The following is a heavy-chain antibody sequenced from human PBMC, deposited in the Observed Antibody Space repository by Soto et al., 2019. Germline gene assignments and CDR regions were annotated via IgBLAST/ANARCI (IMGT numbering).Heavy chain of an antibody. J-gene: IGHJ6*02. CDR2: INAGNGNT. CDR1: GYTFINYA. Sequence: QVQLVQSGAEEKKPGASVKVSCKASGYTFINYAVHWVRQAPGQRPEWMGWINAGNGNTKYSQKFQGRVTITRDTSANTAYMELSSLRSEDTAVYYCARDKPPGLRGPPVDVWGQGTTVTVSS. D-gene: IGHD4-17*01. CDR3: ARDKPPGLRGPPVDV. V-gene: IGHV1-3*05.